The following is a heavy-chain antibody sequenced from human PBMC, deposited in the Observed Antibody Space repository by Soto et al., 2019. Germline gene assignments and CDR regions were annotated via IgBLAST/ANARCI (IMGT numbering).Heavy chain of an antibody. CDR3: SRDTYYYDSSDHFSADAFDI. V-gene: IGHV3-74*01. J-gene: IGHJ3*02. CDR2: MSNDGSRT. Sequence: EVQLGESGGVLVQPGGSLRLSCAASGFTASSSWIHWVRQAPGKGLVWVSRMSNDGSRTNYADSVKGLFTISRDTAKKTVYLQMISMSAEDTAVYYCSRDTYYYDSSDHFSADAFDIWGQGTMVTVSS. CDR1: GFTASSSW. D-gene: IGHD3-22*01.